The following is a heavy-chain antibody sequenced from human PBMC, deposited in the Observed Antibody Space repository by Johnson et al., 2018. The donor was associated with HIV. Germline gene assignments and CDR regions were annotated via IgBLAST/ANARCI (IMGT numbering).Heavy chain of an antibody. CDR3: ARDRGNYYDSREDAFDI. D-gene: IGHD3-22*01. CDR1: GFTFSSYA. CDR2: ISYDGSNK. Sequence: QVQLVESGGGVVQPGRSLRLSCAASGFTFSSYAMHWVRQAPGKGLEWVAVISYDGSNKYYADSVKGRFTISRDNSKNTLYLQMNSLRAEDTAVYYWARDRGNYYDSREDAFDIWGQGTMVTVSS. J-gene: IGHJ3*02. V-gene: IGHV3-30-3*01.